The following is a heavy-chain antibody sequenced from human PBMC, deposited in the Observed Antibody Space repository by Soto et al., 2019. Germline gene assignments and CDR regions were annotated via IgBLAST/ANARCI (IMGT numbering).Heavy chain of an antibody. D-gene: IGHD2-2*01. CDR2: IYSGGST. CDR3: ARGSSTSPLLDGMDV. V-gene: IGHV3-53*01. CDR1: GFTVSSNY. Sequence: PGGSLRLSCAASGFTVSSNYMSWVRQAPGKGLEWVSVIYSGGSTYYADSVKGRFTISRDNSKNTLYLQMNSLRAEDTAVYYCARGSSTSPLLDGMDVWGQGTTVTVSS. J-gene: IGHJ6*02.